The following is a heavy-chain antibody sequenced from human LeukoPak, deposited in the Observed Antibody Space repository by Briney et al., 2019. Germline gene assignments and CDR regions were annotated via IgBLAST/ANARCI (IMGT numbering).Heavy chain of an antibody. CDR2: INHSGST. CDR1: GGSFSGYY. J-gene: IGHJ3*02. V-gene: IGHV4-34*01. Sequence: KPSETLSLTCAVYGGSFSGYYWSWIRQPPGKGLEWIGEINHSGSTNYNPSLKSRVTISVDTSKNQFSLKLSSVTAADTAVYYCARDKDELGISAFDIWGQGTMVTVSS. D-gene: IGHD7-27*01. CDR3: ARDKDELGISAFDI.